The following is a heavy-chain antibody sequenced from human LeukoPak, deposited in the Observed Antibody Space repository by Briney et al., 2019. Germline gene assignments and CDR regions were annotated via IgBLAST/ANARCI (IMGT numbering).Heavy chain of an antibody. J-gene: IGHJ4*02. Sequence: GGSLRLSCAASGFTFDDYVMHWVRQAPGKGLEWVSLISGDGGNTYYADSVKGRFSISRDNSENSLYLQMNSLRAEDTAVYYCARDYYDSSGDYWGQGTLVTVSS. D-gene: IGHD3-22*01. V-gene: IGHV3-43*02. CDR3: ARDYYDSSGDY. CDR2: ISGDGGNT. CDR1: GFTFDDYV.